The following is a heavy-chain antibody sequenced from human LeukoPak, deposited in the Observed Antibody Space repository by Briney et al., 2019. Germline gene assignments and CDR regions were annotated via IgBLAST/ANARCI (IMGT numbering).Heavy chain of an antibody. D-gene: IGHD6-13*01. V-gene: IGHV4-4*02. J-gene: IGHJ3*02. CDR2: IYHSGST. Sequence: PSGTLSLTCAVSGGSISSSNWWSWVRQPPGKGLEWIGEIYHSGSTNYNPSLKSRVTISVDKSKNQFSLKLSSVTAADTAVYYCARASSSWFTGNAFDIWGQGTMVTVSS. CDR1: GGSISSSNW. CDR3: ARASSSWFTGNAFDI.